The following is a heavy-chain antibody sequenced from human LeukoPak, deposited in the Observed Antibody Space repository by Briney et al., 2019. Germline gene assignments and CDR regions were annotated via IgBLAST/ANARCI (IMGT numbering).Heavy chain of an antibody. Sequence: PGGSLRLSCAASGFTFSSYGMHWVRQAPGKGLEWVAVISYDGSNKYYADSVKGRFTISRDNSKNTLYLQMNSLRAEDTAVYYCAKDWNYYDSSGLSAFDIWGQGTMVTVSS. J-gene: IGHJ3*02. D-gene: IGHD3-22*01. V-gene: IGHV3-30*18. CDR1: GFTFSSYG. CDR3: AKDWNYYDSSGLSAFDI. CDR2: ISYDGSNK.